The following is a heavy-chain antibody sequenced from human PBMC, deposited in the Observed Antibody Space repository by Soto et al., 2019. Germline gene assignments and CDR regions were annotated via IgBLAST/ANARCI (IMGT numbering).Heavy chain of an antibody. CDR1: GFTFSDYY. D-gene: IGHD1-20*01. J-gene: IGHJ5*02. CDR3: AREGVGIDGIRGYNWFDP. Sequence: QVQLVESGGGFVKPGGPLRLSCAASGFTFSDYYMYWIRQAPGKGLEWVSCISTSGSTIYYADSLKGRFTISRDNAKNSLSLQMNSLRAEDTAVYYCAREGVGIDGIRGYNWFDPWGQGTLVTVSS. CDR2: ISTSGSTI. V-gene: IGHV3-11*01.